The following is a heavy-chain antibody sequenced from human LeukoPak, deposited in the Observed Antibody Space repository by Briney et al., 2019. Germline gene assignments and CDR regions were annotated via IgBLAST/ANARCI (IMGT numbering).Heavy chain of an antibody. V-gene: IGHV3-11*04. J-gene: IGHJ3*02. D-gene: IGHD5-18*01. CDR3: SRGKYTAAFDI. Sequence: GGSLRLSCAASGFTFSDYYMSWFRQAPGKRLEWVSYISGGSTAINYADSVKGRFTISRDNPRNSLNLHMTSLRAKDTAVYYCSRGKYTAAFDIWGQGTMVTVSS. CDR1: GFTFSDYY. CDR2: ISGGSTAI.